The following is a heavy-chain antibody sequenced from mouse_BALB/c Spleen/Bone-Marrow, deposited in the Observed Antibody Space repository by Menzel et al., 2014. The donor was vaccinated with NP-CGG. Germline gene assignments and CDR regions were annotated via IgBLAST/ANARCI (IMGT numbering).Heavy chain of an antibody. CDR3: TRGGNWEDFDY. V-gene: IGHV5-17*02. CDR2: ISSGSSTI. J-gene: IGHJ2*01. Sequence: EVMLVESGGGLVQPGGSRKLSCEASGFTFSSFGMHWVRQAPERGLGWVAYISSGSSTIFYADTVKGRFTISRDNPKNTLFLQMTNLRSEDTAMYYCTRGGNWEDFDYWGQGTTLTVSS. CDR1: GFTFSSFG. D-gene: IGHD4-1*01.